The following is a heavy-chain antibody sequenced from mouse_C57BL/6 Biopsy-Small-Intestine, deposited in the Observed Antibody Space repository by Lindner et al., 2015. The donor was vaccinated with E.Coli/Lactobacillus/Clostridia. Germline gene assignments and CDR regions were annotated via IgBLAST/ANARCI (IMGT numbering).Heavy chain of an antibody. CDR1: GFNIKDYY. V-gene: IGHV14-2*01. CDR2: IDPEDGET. CDR3: AGGRNYWYFDV. Sequence: VQLQESGAELVKPGASVKLSCTASGFNIKDYYMHWVRQRTEEGLEWIRRIDPEDGETQYAPKFQGKATITADTSSNTAYLQLSSLTSEDAAVYYCAGGRNYWYFDVWATGTTVTVSS. J-gene: IGHJ1*03.